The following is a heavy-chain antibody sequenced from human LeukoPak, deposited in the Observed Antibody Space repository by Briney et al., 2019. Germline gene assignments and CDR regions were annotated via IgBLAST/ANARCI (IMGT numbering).Heavy chain of an antibody. V-gene: IGHV4-31*03. CDR2: IYYSGST. J-gene: IGHJ5*02. D-gene: IGHD3-10*01. Sequence: SETLSLTCTVSGGSISSGGYYWSWIRQHPGKGLEWIGCIYYSGSTYYNPSLTSRVTISVDTSKNQFSLKLSSLTAADTAVYYCARVRYYYGSGSVNWFDPWGQGTLVTVSS. CDR1: GGSISSGGYY. CDR3: ARVRYYYGSGSVNWFDP.